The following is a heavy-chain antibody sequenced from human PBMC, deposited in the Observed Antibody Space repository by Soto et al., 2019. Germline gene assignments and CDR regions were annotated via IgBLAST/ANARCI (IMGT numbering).Heavy chain of an antibody. CDR2: IWYDGSNK. CDR1: GFTFSSYG. V-gene: IGHV3-33*01. D-gene: IGHD2-15*01. J-gene: IGHJ4*02. CDR3: ARDKLLGSTVGYYFDY. Sequence: QVQLVESGGGVVQPGRSLRLSCAASGFTFSSYGMHWVRQAPGKGLEWVAVIWYDGSNKYYADSVKGRFTISRDNSKNTLYLQMNSLRAEDTAVYYWARDKLLGSTVGYYFDYWGQGTLVTVSS.